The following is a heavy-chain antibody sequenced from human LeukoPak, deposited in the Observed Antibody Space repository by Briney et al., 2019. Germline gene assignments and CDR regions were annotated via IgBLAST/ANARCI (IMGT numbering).Heavy chain of an antibody. CDR3: ARETVLLPPYYDY. CDR2: ISYDGSNK. V-gene: IGHV3-30*04. D-gene: IGHD2-15*01. Sequence: GGSPRLSCAASGFTFSSYAIHWVRQAPGKGLEWVAVISYDGSNKNSADSVKGRFTISRDNAKNSLFLEMNSLRADDTAVYYCARETVLLPPYYDYWGQGTLVTVSS. CDR1: GFTFSSYA. J-gene: IGHJ4*02.